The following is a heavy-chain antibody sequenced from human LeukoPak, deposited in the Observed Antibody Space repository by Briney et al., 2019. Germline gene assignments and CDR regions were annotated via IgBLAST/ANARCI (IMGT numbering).Heavy chain of an antibody. CDR1: GFTFSNYI. CDR3: ARDPNADYNWYFDL. CDR2: ISTGGRAV. J-gene: IGHJ2*01. V-gene: IGHV3-21*06. Sequence: GGSLRLSCAASGFTFSNYIMNWFRQAPGKGPEWVPSISTGGRAVYYADSVKGRFTISRDNAKNSLYLQMDSLRAEDTAVYYCARDPNADYNWYFDLWGRGTLVTVSS. D-gene: IGHD4/OR15-4a*01.